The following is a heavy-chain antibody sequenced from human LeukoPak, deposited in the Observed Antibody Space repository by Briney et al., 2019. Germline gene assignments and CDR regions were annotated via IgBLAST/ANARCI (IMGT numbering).Heavy chain of an antibody. Sequence: SETLSLTCSVSSGSITSYYWSWLRQPPGKGLEWIGYIYYSGSTNYNPSLKSRVTISVDTSKNQFSLKLSSVTAADTAVYYCARTTEGYCRSTSCYGFHYYYYMDVWGKGTTVTISS. CDR3: ARTTEGYCRSTSCYGFHYYYYMDV. J-gene: IGHJ6*03. D-gene: IGHD2-2*01. V-gene: IGHV4-59*01. CDR1: SGSITSYY. CDR2: IYYSGST.